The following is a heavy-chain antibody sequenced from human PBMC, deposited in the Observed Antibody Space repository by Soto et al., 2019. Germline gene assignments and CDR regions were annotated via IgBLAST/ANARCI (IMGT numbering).Heavy chain of an antibody. CDR3: ATGPPVGPNSWYFDP. J-gene: IGHJ5*02. D-gene: IGHD1-26*01. CDR2: ISGSGGST. Sequence: GGSLRLSCAAFGFTFRNYGMPLVRQAPGKGLEWVSVISGSGGSTYYADSVKGRFTISRDNSGNTLDLQMNSLRAEDTALYYCATGPPVGPNSWYFDPWGQGT. CDR1: GFTFRNYG. V-gene: IGHV3-23*01.